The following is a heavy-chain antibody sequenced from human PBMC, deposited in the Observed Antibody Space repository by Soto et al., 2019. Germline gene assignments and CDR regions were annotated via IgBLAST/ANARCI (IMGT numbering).Heavy chain of an antibody. CDR3: ASDRTTVTTSTSGLVSFDY. J-gene: IGHJ4*02. V-gene: IGHV3-33*01. CDR2: IWYDGSNK. Sequence: LRLSCAASGFTFSSYGMHWVRQAPGKGLEWVAVIWYDGSNKYYADSVKGRFTISRDNSKNTLYLQMNSLRAEDTAVYYCASDRTTVTTSTSGLVSFDYWGQGTLVTVSS. D-gene: IGHD4-17*01. CDR1: GFTFSSYG.